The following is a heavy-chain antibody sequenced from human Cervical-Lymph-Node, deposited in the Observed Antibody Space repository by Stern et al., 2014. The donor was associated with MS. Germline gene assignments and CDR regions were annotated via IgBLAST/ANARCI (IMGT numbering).Heavy chain of an antibody. V-gene: IGHV5-51*03. CDR1: GYSFTNYW. CDR3: ARRVSLGVSDSSGHYEIFPQFFDY. J-gene: IGHJ4*02. CDR2: IYPGASHT. D-gene: IGHD3-22*01. Sequence: EVHLVESGVGVKKPGESLRISCKGSGYSFTNYWIGWVRQMPGNGLEWMGIIYPGASHTTYSPSFEGQVTMSADKSISTAYLQWSALKASDTAMYYCARRVSLGVSDSSGHYEIFPQFFDYWGQGTLVTVSS.